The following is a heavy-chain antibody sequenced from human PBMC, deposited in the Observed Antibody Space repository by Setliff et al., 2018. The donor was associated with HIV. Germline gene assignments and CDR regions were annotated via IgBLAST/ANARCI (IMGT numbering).Heavy chain of an antibody. V-gene: IGHV4-39*01. CDR3: VNPSGAMGDFDS. CDR1: GGSISSSSYY. J-gene: IGHJ4*02. Sequence: SETLSLTCSVSGGSISSSSYYWGWIRQPPGKGLEWIGNIYYSGSTYYNPSLKSRLTISVDTSKNQFSLQLTSVTAADTAVYYCVNPSGAMGDFDSWGQGTLVTVSS. CDR2: IYYSGST. D-gene: IGHD3-16*01.